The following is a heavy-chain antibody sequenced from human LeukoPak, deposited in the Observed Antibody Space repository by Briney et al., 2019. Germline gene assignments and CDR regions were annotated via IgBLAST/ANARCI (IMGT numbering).Heavy chain of an antibody. V-gene: IGHV3-23*01. CDR2: ICGSGDST. D-gene: IGHD6-13*01. CDR3: AKTRPLDSSSWSHGDY. Sequence: GGSLRLSCAASGFTFSSHAMSWVRPAPGEGLEGGSAICGSGDSTYYGDSVKGRFTISRDNSKNTLYLQMNSLRAEDTAVYYCAKTRPLDSSSWSHGDYWGQGTLVTVSS. CDR1: GFTFSSHA. J-gene: IGHJ4*02.